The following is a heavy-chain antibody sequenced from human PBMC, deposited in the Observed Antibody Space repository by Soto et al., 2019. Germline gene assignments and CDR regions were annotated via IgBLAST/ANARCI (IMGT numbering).Heavy chain of an antibody. Sequence: SETLSLTCTAYGESFNGYYWSWIRQPPGKGLEWIGEIHHSGSTNYNPSLKSRVTFSIDTSKRQFSMMVRPVTAADTAVYYCARGKRGSSWYRGEEKYYYYGLDVWGQGAPVTVSS. D-gene: IGHD6-13*01. J-gene: IGHJ6*02. CDR3: ARGKRGSSWYRGEEKYYYYGLDV. CDR1: GESFNGYY. V-gene: IGHV4-34*01. CDR2: IHHSGST.